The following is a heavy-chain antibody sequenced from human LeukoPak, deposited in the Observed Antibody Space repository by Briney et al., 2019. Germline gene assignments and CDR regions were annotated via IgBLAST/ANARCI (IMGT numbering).Heavy chain of an antibody. CDR1: GYTFTNYD. D-gene: IGHD6-13*01. V-gene: IGHV1-8*01. CDR3: ARGVKGSSWYYDWFDP. J-gene: IGHJ5*02. CDR2: MNPNSGNT. Sequence: ASVKVSCKASGYTFTNYDINWVRQATGQGLERMGWMNPNSGNTGYAQKFRGRVTMTRTMSISTAYMELSSLTSEDTAVYYCARGVKGSSWYYDWFDPWGQGTLVTVSS.